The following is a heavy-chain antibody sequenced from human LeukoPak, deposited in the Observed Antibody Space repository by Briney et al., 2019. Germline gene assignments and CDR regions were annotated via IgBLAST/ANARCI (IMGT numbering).Heavy chain of an antibody. D-gene: IGHD2-21*01. CDR2: IYTNGRT. Sequence: SQTLSLTCSVSGNFISTGSYYWSWIRQPAGKGLEWIGHIYTNGRTDYNPSLKSRVTISVDKSKNQFALRLSSVTAADTAVYYCANSVGVVLLYYWGQGTLVTVSS. CDR3: ANSVGVVLLYY. J-gene: IGHJ4*02. CDR1: GNFISTGSYY. V-gene: IGHV4-61*09.